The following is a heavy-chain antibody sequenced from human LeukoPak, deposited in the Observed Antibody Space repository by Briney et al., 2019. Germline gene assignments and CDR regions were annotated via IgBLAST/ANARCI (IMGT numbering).Heavy chain of an antibody. CDR2: INPDSGFT. Sequence: ASVKVSCEASGYKFTDDYMHWVRQAPAQGLEVMGWINPDSGFTNYAQKFKGRVTMTRDTSISTAYLEVRSLTSDDTAVYYCAPTAEAYTSWWKVWGQGTLVTVSS. V-gene: IGHV1-2*02. J-gene: IGHJ4*02. CDR3: APTAEAYTSWWKV. CDR1: GYKFTDDY. D-gene: IGHD3-16*01.